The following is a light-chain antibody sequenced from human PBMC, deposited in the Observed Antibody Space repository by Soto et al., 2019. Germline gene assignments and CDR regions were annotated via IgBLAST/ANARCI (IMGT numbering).Light chain of an antibody. CDR2: DDS. CDR3: QVLDRRSDLVV. Sequence: SYELTQPPSVSVAPGQTARITSGGNNIGSKSVHWYQQKPGQAPLLVVYDDSDRPSGLPERFSGSNSGNTATLTISSVEAGDEADYSCQVLDRRSDLVVLGGGTKLTVL. J-gene: IGLJ2*01. CDR1: NIGSKS. V-gene: IGLV3-21*02.